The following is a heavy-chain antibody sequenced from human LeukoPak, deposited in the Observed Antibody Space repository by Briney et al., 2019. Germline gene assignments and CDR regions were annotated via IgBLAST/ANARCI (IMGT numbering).Heavy chain of an antibody. CDR2: INGDGKIT. V-gene: IGHV3-74*01. CDR1: GFTFSSYS. D-gene: IGHD3-10*01. J-gene: IGHJ4*02. Sequence: GGSPRLSCAASGFTFSSYSMNWVRQAPGKGLVWVSRINGDGKITGYAESVRGRFTISRDTAKNTVFLQMNSLRAEDTAVYYCGSGSYYNDPQFDYWGQGTRVTVSS. CDR3: GSGSYYNDPQFDY.